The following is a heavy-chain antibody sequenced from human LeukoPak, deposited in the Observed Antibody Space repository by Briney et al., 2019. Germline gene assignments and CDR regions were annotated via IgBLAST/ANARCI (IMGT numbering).Heavy chain of an antibody. CDR1: GFTFSGSA. Sequence: GGSLRLSCAASGFTFSGSAMHWVRQASGKGLEWVGRIRSAANNYATAYAASLKGRFTISRDDSKNTAYLQMNSLETEDTAVYCTTEGDKHYDSSGGDFWGQGTLVTVSS. CDR2: IRSAANNYAT. D-gene: IGHD3-22*01. CDR3: TEGDKHYDSSGGDF. J-gene: IGHJ4*02. V-gene: IGHV3-73*01.